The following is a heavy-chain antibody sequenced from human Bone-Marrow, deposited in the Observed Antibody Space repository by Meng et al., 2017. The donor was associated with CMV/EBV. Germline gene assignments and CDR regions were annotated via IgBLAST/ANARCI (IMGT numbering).Heavy chain of an antibody. J-gene: IGHJ4*02. CDR3: ARGPDYSYFDY. CDR2: IGTAGDT. Sequence: GGSLRLSCVACGFTFSSYDMHWVRQAAGKGLEWVPVIGTAGDTYYPGSVKGQFTISRDNSKNTLYLQMNSLRAEDTAVYYCARGPDYSYFDYWGQGTLVTVSS. V-gene: IGHV3-13*03. CDR1: GFTFSSYD. D-gene: IGHD4-11*01.